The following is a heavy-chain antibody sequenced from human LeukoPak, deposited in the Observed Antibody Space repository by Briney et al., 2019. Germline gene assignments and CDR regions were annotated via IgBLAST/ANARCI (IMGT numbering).Heavy chain of an antibody. Sequence: GGSLRLSCAASGFTFDDYAMHWVRQAPGKALEWVSGISWNSGSIGYADSVKGRFTISRDNAKNSLYLQMNSLRAEDTALYYCAKLAAGKDYWGQGTLVTVSS. D-gene: IGHD6-13*01. J-gene: IGHJ4*02. CDR3: AKLAAGKDY. CDR2: ISWNSGSI. V-gene: IGHV3-9*01. CDR1: GFTFDDYA.